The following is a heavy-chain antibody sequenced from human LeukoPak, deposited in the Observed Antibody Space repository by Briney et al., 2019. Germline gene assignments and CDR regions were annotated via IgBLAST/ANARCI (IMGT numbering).Heavy chain of an antibody. J-gene: IGHJ4*02. V-gene: IGHV1-69*05. CDR1: GYTFTSYG. CDR2: IIPIFGTA. D-gene: IGHD5-18*01. CDR3: ARMATAMVTGYYFDY. Sequence: SVKVSCKASGYTFTSYGISWVRQALGQGLEWMGGIIPIFGTANYAQKFQGRVTITTDESTSTAYMELSSLRSEDTAVYYCARMATAMVTGYYFDYWGQGTLVTVSS.